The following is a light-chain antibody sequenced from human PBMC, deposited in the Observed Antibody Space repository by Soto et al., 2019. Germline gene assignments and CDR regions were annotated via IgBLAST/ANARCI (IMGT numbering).Light chain of an antibody. CDR2: WAS. V-gene: IGKV4-1*01. Sequence: DIVMTQSPDSLAVSLGERATTNCKSSQSVLHSSNNKNYLAWYQHKQGQPPKLLIYWASTRESGVPDRFSGSGSGTDFTLTISSLQAEDVAVYYCQQYYSAPYTFGQGTKLEIK. CDR1: QSVLHSSNNKNY. J-gene: IGKJ2*01. CDR3: QQYYSAPYT.